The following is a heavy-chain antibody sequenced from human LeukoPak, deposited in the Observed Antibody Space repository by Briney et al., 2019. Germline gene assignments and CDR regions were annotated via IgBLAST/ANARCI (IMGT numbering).Heavy chain of an antibody. D-gene: IGHD6-19*01. J-gene: IGHJ4*02. Sequence: PSETLSLTCTVSGGSISSYYWSWIRQPPGKGLEWIAYIYYSGSSNYNPSLKSRVTISVATSKNQFSLRLSSVTAADTAVYYCARHRDYGSGWYGFDYWGQGTLVTVSS. CDR2: IYYSGSS. V-gene: IGHV4-59*08. CDR3: ARHRDYGSGWYGFDY. CDR1: GGSISSYY.